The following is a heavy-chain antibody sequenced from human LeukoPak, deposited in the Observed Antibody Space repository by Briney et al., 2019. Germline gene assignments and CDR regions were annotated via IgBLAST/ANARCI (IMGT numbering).Heavy chain of an antibody. CDR3: ATRTIFGVDAFDI. Sequence: ASVKVSCKASGYTFTSYDINWVRQATGQGLEWMGWMNPNSGNTGYAQKFQGRVTITRNTSISTAYMELSSLRSEDTAVYYCATRTIFGVDAFDIWGQGTMATVSS. CDR2: MNPNSGNT. J-gene: IGHJ3*02. D-gene: IGHD3-3*01. CDR1: GYTFTSYD. V-gene: IGHV1-8*03.